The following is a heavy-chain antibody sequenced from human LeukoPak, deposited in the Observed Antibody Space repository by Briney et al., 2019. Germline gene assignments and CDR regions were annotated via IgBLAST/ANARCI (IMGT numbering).Heavy chain of an antibody. Sequence: ASVKVSCKASGYTFTSYDINWVRQATGQGLEWMGWMNPNSGNTGYAQKFQGRVTMTRNTSISTAYMELSSLRSEDTAVYYCARGPRYYYDSSGYPHLGYWGQGTLVTVSS. CDR3: ARGPRYYYDSSGYPHLGY. CDR1: GYTFTSYD. CDR2: MNPNSGNT. D-gene: IGHD3-22*01. V-gene: IGHV1-8*01. J-gene: IGHJ4*02.